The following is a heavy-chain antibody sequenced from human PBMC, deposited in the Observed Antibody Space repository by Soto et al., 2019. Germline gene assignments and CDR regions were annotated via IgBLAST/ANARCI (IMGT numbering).Heavy chain of an antibody. CDR3: ARFKGCTNGVCYYYYFDY. Sequence: SETLSLTCTVSGGSISSGDYYWSWIRQPPGKGLEWIGYIYYSGSTYYNPSLKSRVTISVDTSKNQFSLKLSSVTAADTAVYYCARFKGCTNGVCYYYYFDYWGQGTLVTVSS. CDR2: IYYSGST. D-gene: IGHD2-8*01. V-gene: IGHV4-30-4*01. CDR1: GGSISSGDYY. J-gene: IGHJ4*02.